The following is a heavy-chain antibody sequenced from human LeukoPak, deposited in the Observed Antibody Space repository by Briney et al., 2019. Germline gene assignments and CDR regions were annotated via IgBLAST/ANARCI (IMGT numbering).Heavy chain of an antibody. CDR2: INPGDSDT. CDR3: ARVASSSWYDFDY. D-gene: IGHD6-13*01. J-gene: IGHJ4*02. CDR1: GYIFTSYW. V-gene: IGHV5-51*04. Sequence: GESLKISCKGFGYIFTSYWSCWVRQMPGKGLEWMGIINPGDSDTKYSPSCRVEVTISASKHISAAYLQWSSLKASDTAIYFCARVASSSWYDFDYWGQGTLVTVSS.